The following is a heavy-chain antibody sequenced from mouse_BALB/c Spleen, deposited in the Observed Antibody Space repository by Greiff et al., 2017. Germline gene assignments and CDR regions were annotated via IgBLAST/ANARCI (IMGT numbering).Heavy chain of an antibody. D-gene: IGHD1-2*01. J-gene: IGHJ3*01. CDR2: ISYDGSN. V-gene: IGHV3-6*02. CDR3: ARYGSPWFAY. Sequence: ESGPGLVKPSQSLSLTCSVTGYSITSGYYWNWIRQFPGNKLEWMGYISYDGSNNYNPSLKNRISITRDTSKNQFFLKLNSVTTEDTATYYCARYGSPWFAYWGQGTLVTVSA. CDR1: GYSITSGYY.